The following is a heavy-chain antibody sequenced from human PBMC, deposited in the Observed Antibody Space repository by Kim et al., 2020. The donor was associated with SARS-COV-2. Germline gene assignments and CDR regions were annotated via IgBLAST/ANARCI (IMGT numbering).Heavy chain of an antibody. CDR2: INPNSGGT. V-gene: IGHV1-2*02. D-gene: IGHD5-18*01. J-gene: IGHJ4*02. CDR1: GYTFTGYY. CDR3: ARDDVDTARVFWY. Sequence: ASVKVSCKASGYTFTGYYMHWVRQAPGQGLEWMGWINPNSGGTNYAQKFQGRVTMTRDTSISTAYMELSRLRSDDTAVYYCARDDVDTARVFWYWGQGTLVTVSS.